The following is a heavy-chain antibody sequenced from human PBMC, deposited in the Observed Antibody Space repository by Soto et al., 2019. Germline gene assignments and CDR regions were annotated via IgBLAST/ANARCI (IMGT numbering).Heavy chain of an antibody. CDR2: IYPGDSDT. CDR1: GYSFTSYW. CDR3: ARHAITYDILTGYDY. D-gene: IGHD3-9*01. V-gene: IGHV5-51*01. J-gene: IGHJ4*02. Sequence: PGESLKISCKGSGYSFTSYWIGWVRQMLGKGLEWMGIIYPGDSDTRYSPSFQGQVTISADKSISTAYLQWSSLKASDTAMYYCARHAITYDILTGYDYWGQGTLVTVSS.